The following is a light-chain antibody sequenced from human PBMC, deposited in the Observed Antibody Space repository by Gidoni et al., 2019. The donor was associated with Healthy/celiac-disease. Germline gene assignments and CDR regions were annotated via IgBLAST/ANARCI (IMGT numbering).Light chain of an antibody. Sequence: DIQMTQSPSSLSASVGDRVTITCRASQSINSYLNWYQQQPGKAPKLLFYAASILQSGVPSRFSGSGSGTDFTLTISSLPPEDFATYYCQQSYSTPYTFGQGTKLEIK. CDR1: QSINSY. CDR2: AAS. V-gene: IGKV1-39*01. CDR3: QQSYSTPYT. J-gene: IGKJ2*01.